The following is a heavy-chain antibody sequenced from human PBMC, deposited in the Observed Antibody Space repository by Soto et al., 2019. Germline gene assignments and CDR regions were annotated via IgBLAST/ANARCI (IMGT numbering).Heavy chain of an antibody. CDR2: IIPIFGTT. V-gene: IGHV1-69*06. Sequence: ASVKVSCKASGGTFGSDAITWVRQAPGQGLEWVGRIIPIFGTTNYAQNLQGRVTISADKSTLTSYMELHSLTSDDTALYYCARDRTDSGYYTNWLDPWGQGTQVTVSA. CDR1: GGTFGSDA. J-gene: IGHJ5*02. CDR3: ARDRTDSGYYTNWLDP. D-gene: IGHD3-22*01.